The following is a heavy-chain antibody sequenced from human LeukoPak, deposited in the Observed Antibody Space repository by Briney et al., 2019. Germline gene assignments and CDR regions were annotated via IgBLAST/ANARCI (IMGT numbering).Heavy chain of an antibody. Sequence: PGGSLRLSCEASGFTFSSYAMNWVRQAPGKGLAWVSSISGSGYSTYYADSVKGRFTISRDNSKNTLCLQMNSLRAEDTAIFYCAKDFPPWSGPNAFDIWGQGTMVTVSS. CDR2: ISGSGYST. D-gene: IGHD3-3*01. CDR3: AKDFPPWSGPNAFDI. J-gene: IGHJ3*02. V-gene: IGHV3-23*01. CDR1: GFTFSSYA.